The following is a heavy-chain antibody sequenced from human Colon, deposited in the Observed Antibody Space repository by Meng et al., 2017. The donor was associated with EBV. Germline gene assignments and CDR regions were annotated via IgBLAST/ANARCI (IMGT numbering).Heavy chain of an antibody. CDR1: GFPFTNAW. J-gene: IGHJ4*02. CDR3: TTDEGGSRF. V-gene: IGHV3-15*01. Sequence: EMNMVNSRCGLLKLWCPFILPCTAFGFPFTNAWMNWVRQAPGKGLEWVGRIRSQIDGRTTDYTAPVKGRFTISRDDSKTTLYLQMNRLKIEDSAVYYCTTDEGGSRFWGQGTLVTVSS. D-gene: IGHD1-26*01. CDR2: IRSQIDGRTT.